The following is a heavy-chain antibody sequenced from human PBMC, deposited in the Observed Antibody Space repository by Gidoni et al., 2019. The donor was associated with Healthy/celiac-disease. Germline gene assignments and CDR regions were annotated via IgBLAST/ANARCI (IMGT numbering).Heavy chain of an antibody. CDR3: AKARRLGLLWFGELGDY. D-gene: IGHD3-10*01. J-gene: IGHJ4*02. CDR1: GCPVSSYG. Sequence: QVQLVESGGGVVQPGRSLRLSCAASGCPVSSYGMHWVRQAPGKGLEWVAVISYDGSNKYYADSVTGRFTISRDNSQNTLYLQMNSLRAEDTAVYYCAKARRLGLLWFGELGDYWGQGTLVTVSS. CDR2: ISYDGSNK. V-gene: IGHV3-30*18.